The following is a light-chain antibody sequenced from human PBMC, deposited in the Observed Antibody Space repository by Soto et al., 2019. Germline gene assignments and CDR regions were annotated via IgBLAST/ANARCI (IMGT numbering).Light chain of an antibody. CDR1: QSISIN. CDR3: QQFRNWPWT. V-gene: IGKV3D-15*01. J-gene: IGKJ1*01. CDR2: GAS. Sequence: EIVLTQSPGTLSVSPGDRVTLSCRASQSISINLAWYQHKPGQAPRLLIHGASTRATGVPARISGSGSGTEFTLTISSLQSEDFAVYYCQQFRNWPWTFGRGTKVDNK.